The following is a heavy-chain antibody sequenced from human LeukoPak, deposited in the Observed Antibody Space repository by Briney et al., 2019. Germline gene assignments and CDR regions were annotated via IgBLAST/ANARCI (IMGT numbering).Heavy chain of an antibody. D-gene: IGHD4-17*01. CDR2: IIPIFGTA. CDR3: ARDVYGDYRYNWFDP. Sequence: GASVKVSCKASGYTFTSYGISWVRQAPGQGLEWMGGIIPIFGTANYAQRFQGRVTITADKSTSTAYMELSSLRSEDTAVYYCARDVYGDYRYNWFDPWGQGTLVTVSS. V-gene: IGHV1-69*06. J-gene: IGHJ5*02. CDR1: GYTFTSYG.